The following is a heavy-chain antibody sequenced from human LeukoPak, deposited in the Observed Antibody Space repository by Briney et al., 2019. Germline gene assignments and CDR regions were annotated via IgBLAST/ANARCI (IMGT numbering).Heavy chain of an antibody. J-gene: IGHJ4*02. CDR3: ATHDTMVGIS. V-gene: IGHV3-23*01. Sequence: GGSLRLSCVASGFSFSRNAMNWLRQPPGKGLEWVSGVGGSNTDTSYADSVKGRFTVSRDNSQNTVSLVMNNLRAEDTAIYYCATHDTMVGISWGQGTLVTVSS. D-gene: IGHD1-26*01. CDR1: GFSFSRNA. CDR2: VGGSNTDT.